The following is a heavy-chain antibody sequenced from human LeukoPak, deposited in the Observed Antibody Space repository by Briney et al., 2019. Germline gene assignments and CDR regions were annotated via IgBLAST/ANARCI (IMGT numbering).Heavy chain of an antibody. V-gene: IGHV3-23*01. CDR1: GPTFSATA. J-gene: IGHJ3*01. D-gene: IGHD5-24*01. Sequence: GGSLRLPCAAFGPTFSATAMTWFRRAPGKGLDWVSLISFSGANSYYADSVKGRFTISRDNSKDTLFLQMNSLRAEDTAIYYCARDIQLSTWGLGTMVTVSS. CDR2: ISFSGANS. CDR3: ARDIQLST.